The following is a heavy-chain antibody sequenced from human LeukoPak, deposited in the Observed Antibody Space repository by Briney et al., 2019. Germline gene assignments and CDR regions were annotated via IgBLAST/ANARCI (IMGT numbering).Heavy chain of an antibody. J-gene: IGHJ4*02. V-gene: IGHV4-4*02. CDR2: IYHSGST. D-gene: IGHD3-16*02. Sequence: SETLSLTCAVSGVSISSSNWWSWVRQPPGRGLEWIGEIYHSGSTNYNPSLKSRVTISVDKSKNQFSLKLSSVTAADTAVYYCASRLYYDYVWGSHRYPFDYWGQGTLVTVSS. CDR1: GVSISSSNW. CDR3: ASRLYYDYVWGSHRYPFDY.